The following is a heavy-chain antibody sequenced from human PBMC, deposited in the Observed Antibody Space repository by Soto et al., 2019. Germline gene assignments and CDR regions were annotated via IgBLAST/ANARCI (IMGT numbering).Heavy chain of an antibody. V-gene: IGHV3-23*01. CDR2: ISGSGGST. CDR3: AKDGHCSGGSCVQDDY. J-gene: IGHJ4*02. CDR1: GFTFSSYA. Sequence: GGSLRLSCAASGFTFSSYAMSWVRQAPGKGLEWVSAISGSGGSTYYADSVKGRFTISRDNSKNTLYLQMNSLRAEDTAVYYCAKDGHCSGGSCVQDDYWGQGTLVTVSS. D-gene: IGHD2-15*01.